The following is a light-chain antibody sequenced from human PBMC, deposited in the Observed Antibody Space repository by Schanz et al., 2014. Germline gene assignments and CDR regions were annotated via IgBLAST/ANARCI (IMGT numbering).Light chain of an antibody. CDR2: EVS. Sequence: QSALTQPPSASGSPGQSVTISCTGTSSDVGDYNYVSWYQQHPGKAPKLMIYEVSKRPSGVPDRFSGSKSGTSASLAITGLQAEDEADYYCQSYDSSLSAAVFGGGTQLTVL. J-gene: IGLJ7*01. CDR1: SSDVGDYNY. CDR3: QSYDSSLSAAV. V-gene: IGLV2-8*01.